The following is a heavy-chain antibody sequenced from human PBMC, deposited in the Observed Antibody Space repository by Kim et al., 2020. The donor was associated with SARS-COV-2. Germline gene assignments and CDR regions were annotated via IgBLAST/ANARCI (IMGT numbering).Heavy chain of an antibody. CDR1: GYSFTSYG. CDR3: ARRVADSQFFYMDV. CDR2: ISIFNGYT. V-gene: IGHV1-18*01. J-gene: IGHJ6*03. D-gene: IGHD2-15*01. Sequence: ASVKVSCKASGYSFTSYGISWARQAPGQGLERMGWISIFNGYTHYAQKFQDRVTMTMEIFTSTAYMEVTTLTSDDTAMYYCARRVADSQFFYMDVWGRGTTVTVPS.